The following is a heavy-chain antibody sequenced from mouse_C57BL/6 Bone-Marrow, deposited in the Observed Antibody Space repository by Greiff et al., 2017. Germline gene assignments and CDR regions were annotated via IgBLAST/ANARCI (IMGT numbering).Heavy chain of an antibody. J-gene: IGHJ3*01. CDR1: GFTFSDYY. CDR2: ISNGGGST. Sequence: EVKLVESGGGLVQPGGSLKLSCAASGFTFSDYYMYWVRQTPEKRLEWVAYISNGGGSTYYPDTVKGRFTISRDNAKNTLYLQMSRLKSEDTAMYYCARHRGRFAYWGQGTLVTVSA. V-gene: IGHV5-12*01. D-gene: IGHD3-3*01. CDR3: ARHRGRFAY.